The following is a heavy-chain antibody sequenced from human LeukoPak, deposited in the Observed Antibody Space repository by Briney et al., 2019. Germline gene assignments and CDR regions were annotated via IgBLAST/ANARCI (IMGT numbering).Heavy chain of an antibody. J-gene: IGHJ3*02. D-gene: IGHD6-19*01. CDR3: ARDTGSWGSGWDAFDT. CDR1: GFTVSSNY. CDR2: IYSGGST. V-gene: IGHV3-66*01. Sequence: GGSLRLSCAASGFTVSSNYMSWVRQAPGKGLEWVSVIYSGGSTYYADSVKGRFTISRDNSKNTLYLQMNSLRAEDTAVYYCARDTGSWGSGWDAFDTWGQGTMVTVSS.